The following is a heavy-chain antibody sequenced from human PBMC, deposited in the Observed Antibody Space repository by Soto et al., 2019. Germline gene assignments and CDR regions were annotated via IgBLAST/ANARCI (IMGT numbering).Heavy chain of an antibody. CDR1: GFTFSSYG. CDR2: ISYDGSNK. Sequence: GGSLRLSCAASGFTFSSYGMHWVRQAPGKGLEWVAVISYDGSNKYYADSVKGRFTISRDNSKNTLYLQMNSLRAEDTAVYYCAKSTYYYEPYYFDYWGQGTLVTVSS. D-gene: IGHD3-22*01. CDR3: AKSTYYYEPYYFDY. J-gene: IGHJ4*02. V-gene: IGHV3-30*18.